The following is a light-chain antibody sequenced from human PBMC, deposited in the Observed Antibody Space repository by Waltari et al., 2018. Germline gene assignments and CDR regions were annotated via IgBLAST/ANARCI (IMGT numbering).Light chain of an antibody. CDR2: GAS. J-gene: IGKJ1*01. V-gene: IGKV3-20*01. Sequence: EIVLTQSPGTLSLSPGERATPSCRASQSVGRSLAWYQQKPGQAPRLLIYGASSRATGVPDRFSGSGSGTDFSLTISRLEPEDFAVYYGQHYVRLPVTFGQGTKVEIK. CDR1: QSVGRS. CDR3: QHYVRLPVT.